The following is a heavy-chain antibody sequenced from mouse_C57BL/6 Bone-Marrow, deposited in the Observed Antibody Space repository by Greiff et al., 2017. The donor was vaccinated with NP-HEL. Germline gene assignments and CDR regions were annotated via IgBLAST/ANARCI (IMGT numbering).Heavy chain of an antibody. CDR1: GYTFTSYG. CDR2: IYPRSGNT. V-gene: IGHV1-81*01. D-gene: IGHD1-1*01. J-gene: IGHJ2*01. Sequence: QVQLKESGAELARPGASVKLSCKASGYTFTSYGISWVKQRTGQGLEWIGEIYPRSGNTYYNEKFKGKATLTADKSSSTAYMELRSLTSEDSAVYFCARPGGYYYGSSYEGDYWGQGTTLTVAS. CDR3: ARPGGYYYGSSYEGDY.